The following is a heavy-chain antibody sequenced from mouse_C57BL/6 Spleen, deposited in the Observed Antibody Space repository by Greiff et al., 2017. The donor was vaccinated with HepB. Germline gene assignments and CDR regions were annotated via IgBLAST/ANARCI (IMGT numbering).Heavy chain of an antibody. J-gene: IGHJ1*03. CDR2: IYPGSGNT. CDR3: ARENYGYDYWYFDV. V-gene: IGHV1-76*01. D-gene: IGHD2-2*01. Sequence: VQLQQSGAELVRPGASVKLSCKASGYTFTDYYINWVKQRPGQGLEWIARIYPGSGNTYYNEKFKGKATLTAEKSSSTAYMQLSSLTSEDSAVYFCARENYGYDYWYFDVWGTGTTVTVSS. CDR1: GYTFTDYY.